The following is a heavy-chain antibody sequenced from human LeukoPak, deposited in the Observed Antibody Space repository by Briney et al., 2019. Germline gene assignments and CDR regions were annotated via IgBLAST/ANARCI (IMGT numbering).Heavy chain of an antibody. Sequence: GGSLRLSCAASGFTFSSYAMSSVRQAPGKGLEWVSGISGSGGSTYYADSVKGRFTISRDNSKNTLYLQMNSLGAEDTAVYYCAKSSGSGRYPLDYWGQGTLVTVSS. J-gene: IGHJ4*02. CDR3: AKSSGSGRYPLDY. CDR2: ISGSGGST. V-gene: IGHV3-23*01. CDR1: GFTFSSYA. D-gene: IGHD3-10*01.